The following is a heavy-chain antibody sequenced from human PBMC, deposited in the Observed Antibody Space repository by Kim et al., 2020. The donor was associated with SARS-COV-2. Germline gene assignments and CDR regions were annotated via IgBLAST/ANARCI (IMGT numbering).Heavy chain of an antibody. D-gene: IGHD5-12*01. Sequence: SETLSLTCTVSGGSISSSSYYWGWIRQPPGKGLEWIGSIYYSGSTYYNPSLKSRVTISVDTSKNQFSLKLSSVTAADTAVYYCARLLYSGYDFLLSYFDYWGQGTLVTVSS. V-gene: IGHV4-39*01. CDR2: IYYSGST. CDR3: ARLLYSGYDFLLSYFDY. J-gene: IGHJ4*02. CDR1: GGSISSSSYY.